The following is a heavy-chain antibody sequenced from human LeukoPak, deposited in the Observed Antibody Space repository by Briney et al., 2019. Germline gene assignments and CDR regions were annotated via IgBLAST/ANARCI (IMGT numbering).Heavy chain of an antibody. V-gene: IGHV1-18*01. CDR1: GYTFTIYG. Sequence: GASVKVSCNASGYTFTIYGICWVREAPGQGLESMGSISAYNAKTNYAQKLQGTVTLTADTSTSTAHMELRSLRSDDTAVYYCGGVGELFTKASDIWSQGTLVTVPS. CDR2: ISAYNAKT. D-gene: IGHD3-10*01. J-gene: IGHJ3*02. CDR3: GGVGELFTKASDI.